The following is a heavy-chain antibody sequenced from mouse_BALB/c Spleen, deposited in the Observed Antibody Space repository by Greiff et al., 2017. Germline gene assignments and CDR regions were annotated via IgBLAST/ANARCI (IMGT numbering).Heavy chain of an antibody. D-gene: IGHD2-14*01. CDR2: IRLKSNNYAT. Sequence: EVKVEESGGGLVQPGGSMKLSCVASGFTFSNYWMNWVRQSPEKGLEWVAEIRLKSNNYATHYAESVKGRFTISRDDSKSSVYLQMNNLRAEDTGIYYCTRGYRYDGAWFAYWGQGTLVTVSA. CDR3: TRGYRYDGAWFAY. CDR1: GFTFSNYW. V-gene: IGHV6-6*02. J-gene: IGHJ3*01.